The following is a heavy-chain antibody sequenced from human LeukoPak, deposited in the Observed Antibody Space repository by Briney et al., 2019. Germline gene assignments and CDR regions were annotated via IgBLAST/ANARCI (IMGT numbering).Heavy chain of an antibody. CDR2: ISAYNGNT. V-gene: IGHV1-18*01. Sequence: GASVKVSCKASGYTFTSYGISWVRQAPGQGLEWMGWISAYNGNTNYAQKFQGRVTMTTDTSTNTAYLELRSLKSDDTAVYYCAKDIDYVVDYWGQGTLVTVSS. CDR1: GYTFTSYG. D-gene: IGHD4/OR15-4a*01. J-gene: IGHJ4*02. CDR3: AKDIDYVVDY.